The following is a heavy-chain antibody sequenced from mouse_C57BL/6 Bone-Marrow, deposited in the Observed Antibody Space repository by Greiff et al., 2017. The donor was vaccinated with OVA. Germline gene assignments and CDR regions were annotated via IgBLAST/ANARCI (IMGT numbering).Heavy chain of an antibody. CDR1: GYTFTSYW. J-gene: IGHJ2*01. CDR3: VSGLDY. V-gene: IGHV1-69*01. CDR2: IDPSDSYP. Sequence: QVQLQQPGAELVMPGASVKLSCKASGYTFTSYWMHWVKQTPGQGLEWLGEIDPSDSYPNYNQKFKGKSTLTVDKSSSTAYMQLSSLTSEDSAFYYCVSGLDYWGQGTTLTVSS.